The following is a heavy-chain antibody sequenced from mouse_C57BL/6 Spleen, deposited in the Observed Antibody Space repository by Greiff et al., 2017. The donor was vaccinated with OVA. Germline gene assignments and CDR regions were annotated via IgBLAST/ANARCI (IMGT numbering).Heavy chain of an antibody. CDR2: IHPSDSDT. CDR1: GYTFTSYW. Sequence: VQLQQPGAELVKPGASVKVSCKASGYTFTSYWMHWVKQRPGQGLAWIGRIHPSDSDTNYNQKLKGKATLTVDKSSSTAHMQLRSLTSEDSAFYYCARNGVGDYEGFDYWGQGTLVTVSS. CDR3: ARNGVGDYEGFDY. V-gene: IGHV1-74*01. J-gene: IGHJ3*01. D-gene: IGHD2-4*01.